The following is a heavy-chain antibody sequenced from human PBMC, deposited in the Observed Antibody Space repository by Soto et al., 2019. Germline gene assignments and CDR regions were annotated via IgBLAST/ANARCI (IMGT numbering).Heavy chain of an antibody. CDR2: IDYRGYT. CDR3: ARHPTGHDYFEY. CDR1: GGSISSTDYY. D-gene: IGHD3-9*01. J-gene: IGHJ4*02. V-gene: IGHV4-39*01. Sequence: PSETLSLTCTVSGGSISSTDYYWDWIRQPPGKGLEWIGTIDYRGYTFYSQFLRGRVTISVDTSSNQFSLKLSSVTAADKAVYYCARHPTGHDYFEYWGQGKLVTVSS.